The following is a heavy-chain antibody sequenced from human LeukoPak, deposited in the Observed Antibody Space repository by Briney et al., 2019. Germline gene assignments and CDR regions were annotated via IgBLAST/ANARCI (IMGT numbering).Heavy chain of an antibody. CDR1: GGPISSYS. V-gene: IGHV4-4*08. J-gene: IGHJ5*02. CDR3: ARGLKSQNWFDP. Sequence: SETLSLTCTVSGGPISSYSWSWIRQPPEKGLEWIGFIYTNGGTNYNPSLKSRVTISVDRSKNQLSLKLTSVTAADTAVYYCARGLKSQNWFDPWGQGTLVTVSS. CDR2: IYTNGGT.